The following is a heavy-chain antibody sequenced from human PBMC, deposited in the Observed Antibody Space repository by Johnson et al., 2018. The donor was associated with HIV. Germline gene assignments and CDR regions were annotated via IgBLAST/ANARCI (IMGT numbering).Heavy chain of an antibody. Sequence: VQLVESGGGLVQPGGSLRLSCAASGFTFSSSAMHWVRQAPGKGLECVSAITSDGGNKYYANSVKGRFTISRDNSKNTLYLQMGRLRAEATAIYYWARLPVTTNSEDAFDIWGQGTMVTVSS. CDR2: ITSDGGNK. J-gene: IGHJ3*02. V-gene: IGHV3-64*01. CDR3: ARLPVTTNSEDAFDI. D-gene: IGHD4-17*01. CDR1: GFTFSSSA.